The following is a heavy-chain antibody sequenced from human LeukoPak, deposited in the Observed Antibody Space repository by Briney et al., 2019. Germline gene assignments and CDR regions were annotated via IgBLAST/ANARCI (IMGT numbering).Heavy chain of an antibody. CDR2: IRGKGDGGRT. D-gene: IGHD4-23*01. CDR1: GFTFDKAW. Sequence: GGSLRLSCAASGFTFDKAWMTWVRQVSGKGLEWVGRIRGKGDGGRTEYAAPVKGRFTISRDDSKNTVFLQMDSLQTEDAAVYYCATSRWSSYEEDAFDIWGQGTLVIVSS. V-gene: IGHV3-15*01. CDR3: ATSRWSSYEEDAFDI. J-gene: IGHJ3*02.